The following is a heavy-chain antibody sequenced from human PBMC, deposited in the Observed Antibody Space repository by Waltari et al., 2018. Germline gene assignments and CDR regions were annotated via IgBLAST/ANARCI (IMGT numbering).Heavy chain of an antibody. V-gene: IGHV4-61*01. CDR2: VSDSGST. J-gene: IGHJ5*02. Sequence: QVQLQESGPGLVKPSETLSLICTVSGASVSASRNFWTWIRQSPGKTLEWIGYVSDSGSTNSNPSLKSRVTMSVDTSKNQFSLKLKSVTAADTAVYYCARAGFVVVPAAQNWFDPWGQGTLVTVSS. CDR3: ARAGFVVVPAAQNWFDP. D-gene: IGHD2-2*01. CDR1: GASVSASRNF.